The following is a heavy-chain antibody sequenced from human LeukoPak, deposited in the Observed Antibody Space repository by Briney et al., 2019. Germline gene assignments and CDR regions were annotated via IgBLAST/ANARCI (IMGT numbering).Heavy chain of an antibody. CDR2: IRYDGSNK. V-gene: IGHV3-30*02. CDR3: AVLRDWLEWPARDYYYYYYMDV. J-gene: IGHJ6*03. CDR1: GFTFSSYG. Sequence: PGGSLRLSCAASGFTFSSYGMHWVRQAPGKGLEWVAFIRYDGSNKYYADSVKGRFTISRDNSKNTLYLQMNSLRAEDTAVYYCAVLRDWLEWPARDYYYYYYMDVWGKGTTVTVSS. D-gene: IGHD3-3*01.